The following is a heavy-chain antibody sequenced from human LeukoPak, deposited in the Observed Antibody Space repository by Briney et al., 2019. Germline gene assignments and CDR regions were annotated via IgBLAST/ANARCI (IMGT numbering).Heavy chain of an antibody. CDR1: GGSISSYY. J-gene: IGHJ6*03. Sequence: SETLSLTCTVSGGSISSYYWSWIRQPPGKGLEWIGYIYYSGSTNYNPSLKSRVTISVDTSKNQFSLKLSSVTAADTAVYYCARVKDYYDFWSGYSYYYYYMDVWGKGTTVTVSS. D-gene: IGHD3-3*01. CDR2: IYYSGST. CDR3: ARVKDYYDFWSGYSYYYYYMDV. V-gene: IGHV4-59*01.